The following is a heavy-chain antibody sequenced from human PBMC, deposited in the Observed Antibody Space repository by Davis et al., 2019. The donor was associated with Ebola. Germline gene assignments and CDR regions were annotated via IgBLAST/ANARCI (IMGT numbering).Heavy chain of an antibody. J-gene: IGHJ6*02. Sequence: AASVKVSCKASGGTFSSYAMSWVRQAPGKGLEWVSAISGSGGSTYYADSVKGRFTISRDNSKNTLYLQMNSLRAEDTAVYYCAKDQGSSDFYYYYGMDVWGQGTTVTVSS. V-gene: IGHV3-23*01. CDR3: AKDQGSSDFYYYYGMDV. D-gene: IGHD6-6*01. CDR1: GGTFSSYA. CDR2: ISGSGGST.